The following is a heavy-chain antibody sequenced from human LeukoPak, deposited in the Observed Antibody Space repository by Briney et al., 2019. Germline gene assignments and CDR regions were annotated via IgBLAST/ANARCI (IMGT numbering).Heavy chain of an antibody. CDR2: ISYDGSNK. CDR1: GFTFSSYG. CDR3: APDGSPAMVGFDY. V-gene: IGHV3-30*03. D-gene: IGHD5-18*01. J-gene: IGHJ4*02. Sequence: GGSLRLSCAASGFTFSSYGMHWVRQAPGKGLEWVAVISYDGSNKYYADSVKGRFTISRDNPKNTLYLQMNSLRAEDTAVYYCAPDGSPAMVGFDYWGQGTLVTVSS.